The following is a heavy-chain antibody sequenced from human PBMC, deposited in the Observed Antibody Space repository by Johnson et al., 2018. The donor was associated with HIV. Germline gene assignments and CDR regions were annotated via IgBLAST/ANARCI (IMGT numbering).Heavy chain of an antibody. Sequence: QVQLVESGGGLVQPGGSLRLSCAASGFNFSSYGMLWVRQAPGKGLEWVAVIWYDGSNKYYADSVKGRFTISRDNSKNTLYLQMSSLRADDTAVYYCAKGVRGSSCYDAFDIWGQGTMVTVS. V-gene: IGHV3-33*06. CDR2: IWYDGSNK. D-gene: IGHD6-6*01. J-gene: IGHJ3*02. CDR3: AKGVRGSSCYDAFDI. CDR1: GFNFSSYG.